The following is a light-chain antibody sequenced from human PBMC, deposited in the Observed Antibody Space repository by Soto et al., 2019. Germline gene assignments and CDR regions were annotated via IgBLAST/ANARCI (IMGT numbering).Light chain of an antibody. CDR1: SSDVGAYKY. Sequence: QSALTQPASVSGSPGQSITISCTGTSSDVGAYKYVYWYQQQPDKAPRLMIYEVSNRPSGVSSRFSGSKSGNTASLTISGLCAEDEAVYYCSSYTTYSTLVFGAGTKLTVL. V-gene: IGLV2-14*01. CDR3: SSYTTYSTLV. J-gene: IGLJ2*01. CDR2: EVS.